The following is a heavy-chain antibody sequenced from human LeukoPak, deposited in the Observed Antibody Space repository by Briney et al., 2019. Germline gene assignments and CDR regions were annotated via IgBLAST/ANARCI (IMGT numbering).Heavy chain of an antibody. D-gene: IGHD2-15*01. J-gene: IGHJ6*03. Sequence: PSETLSLTCTVSGGSISSYYWSWIRQPPGKGLEWIGYIYYSGSTNYSPSLKSRVTISVDTSKNQFSLKLSSVTAADTAVYYCARACSGGSCYSTSYYYYYYMDVWGKGTTVTVSS. V-gene: IGHV4-59*01. CDR3: ARACSGGSCYSTSYYYYYYMDV. CDR2: IYYSGST. CDR1: GGSISSYY.